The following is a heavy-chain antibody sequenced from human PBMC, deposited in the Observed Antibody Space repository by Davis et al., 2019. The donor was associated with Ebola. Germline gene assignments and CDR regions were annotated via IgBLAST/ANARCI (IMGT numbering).Heavy chain of an antibody. CDR3: AKLSTSSWFHGMDV. CDR1: GYSSNTYW. CDR2: IYPSGSHA. D-gene: IGHD2-2*01. V-gene: IGHV5-51*01. Sequence: GESLKISCKASGYSSNTYWIGWVRQMPGKGLEWMGIIYPSGSHARYSPSFQGQVTISADKSIRTAYLQWRSLKASDTAMYFCAKLSTSSWFHGMDVWGQGTTVTVSS. J-gene: IGHJ6*02.